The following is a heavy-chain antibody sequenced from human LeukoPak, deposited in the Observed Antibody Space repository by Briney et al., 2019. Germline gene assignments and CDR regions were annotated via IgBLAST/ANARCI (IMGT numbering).Heavy chain of an antibody. D-gene: IGHD5-18*01. V-gene: IGHV3-43D*03. CDR3: AKDSPRYSYGAEFDY. CDR1: GFTFDDYA. CDR2: ISWDGGST. Sequence: GGSLRLSCAASGFTFDDYAMHWVRQAPGKGLEWVSLISWDGGSTYYADSVKGRFTISRDNSKNSLYLQMNSLRAEDTALYYCAKDSPRYSYGAEFDYWGQGTLVTVSS. J-gene: IGHJ4*02.